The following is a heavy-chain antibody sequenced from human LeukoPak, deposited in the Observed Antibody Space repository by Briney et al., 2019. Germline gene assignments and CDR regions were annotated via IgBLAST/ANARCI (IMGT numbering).Heavy chain of an antibody. CDR3: AKDIASGYIPVDAFDI. CDR2: ISWNSGSI. V-gene: IGHV3-9*01. Sequence: GGSLRLSCAASGFTFDDYAMHGVRQAPGKGLGWGSGISWNSGSIGYADSVKGRFTISRDNAKNSLYLQMNSLRAEDTALYYCAKDIASGYIPVDAFDIWGQGTMVTVSS. J-gene: IGHJ3*02. D-gene: IGHD3-22*01. CDR1: GFTFDDYA.